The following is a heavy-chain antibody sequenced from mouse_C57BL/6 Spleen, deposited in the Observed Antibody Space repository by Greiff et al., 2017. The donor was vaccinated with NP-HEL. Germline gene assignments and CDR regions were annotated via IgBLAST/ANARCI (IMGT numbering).Heavy chain of an antibody. CDR1: GFTFSDAW. CDR2: IRNKANNHAT. CDR3: TGDYGSSPHWYFDV. J-gene: IGHJ1*03. D-gene: IGHD1-1*01. Sequence: EVKLVESGGGLVQPGGSMKLSCAASGFTFSDAWMDWVRQSPEKGLEWVAEIRNKANNHATYYAESVKGRFTISRDDSKSRVYLQMNSLRAEDTGIYYCTGDYGSSPHWYFDVWGTGTTVTVSS. V-gene: IGHV6-6*01.